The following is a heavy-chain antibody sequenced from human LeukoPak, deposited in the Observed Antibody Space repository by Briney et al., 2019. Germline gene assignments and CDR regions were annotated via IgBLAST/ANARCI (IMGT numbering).Heavy chain of an antibody. CDR3: ARSPETTYYDILTGSIRQEPHYYYMDV. CDR2: IIPIFGTA. V-gene: IGHV1-69*05. CDR1: GGTFSSYA. Sequence: ASVKVSCKASGGTFSSYAISWVRQAPGQGLEWMGGIIPIFGTANYAQKFQGRVTITTDESTSTAYMEPSSLRSEDTAVYYCARSPETTYYDILTGSIRQEPHYYYMDVWGKGTTVTVSS. D-gene: IGHD3-9*01. J-gene: IGHJ6*03.